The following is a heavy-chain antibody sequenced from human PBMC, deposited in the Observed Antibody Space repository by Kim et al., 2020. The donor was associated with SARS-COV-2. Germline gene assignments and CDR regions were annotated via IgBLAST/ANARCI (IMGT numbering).Heavy chain of an antibody. D-gene: IGHD6-13*01. Sequence: ASVKVSCKASGYTFTSYAMNWVRQAPGQGLEWMGWINTNTGNPTYAQGFTGRFVFSLDTSVSTAYLQISSLKAEDTAVYYCARSGRGQNEAAAELDWGQGTLVTVSS. CDR2: INTNTGNP. V-gene: IGHV7-4-1*02. CDR3: ARSGRGQNEAAAELD. J-gene: IGHJ4*02. CDR1: GYTFTSYA.